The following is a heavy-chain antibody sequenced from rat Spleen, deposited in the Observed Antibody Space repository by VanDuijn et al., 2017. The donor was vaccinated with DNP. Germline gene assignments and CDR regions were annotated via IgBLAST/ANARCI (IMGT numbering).Heavy chain of an antibody. D-gene: IGHD1-11*01. J-gene: IGHJ2*01. Sequence: EVKLVESGGGLVQPGRSLKLSCAASGFNFNDYWMGWVRQAPGKGLERIGEINKESSTINYIPSLKEKITISRDNAKNTLYLQMSKLGSEDTAIYYCAKGPNYGGWSDYFDYWGQGVMVTVSS. CDR2: INKESSTI. CDR1: GFNFNDYW. CDR3: AKGPNYGGWSDYFDY. V-gene: IGHV4-2*01.